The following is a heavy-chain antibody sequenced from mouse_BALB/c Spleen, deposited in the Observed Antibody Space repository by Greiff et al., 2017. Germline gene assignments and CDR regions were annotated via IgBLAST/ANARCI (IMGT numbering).Heavy chain of an antibody. CDR1: GFTFSSYG. J-gene: IGHJ4*01. CDR2: LNSNGGST. CDR3: ARDYYYTM. V-gene: IGHV5-6-3*01. Sequence: EVQLQQSGGGLVQPRGSLKLSCAASGFTFSSYGMSWVRQTPDKRLELVATLNSNGGSTYYPDSVKGRFTISRDNAKNTLYLQMSSLKSEDTATYICARDYYYTM.